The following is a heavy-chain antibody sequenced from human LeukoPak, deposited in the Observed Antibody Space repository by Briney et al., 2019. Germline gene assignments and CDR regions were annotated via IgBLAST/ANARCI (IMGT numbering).Heavy chain of an antibody. V-gene: IGHV4-59*01. CDR1: GGSISSYY. D-gene: IGHD4-17*01. CDR3: ARSEYGDYSGYFDP. J-gene: IGHJ5*02. Sequence: SETLSLTCTISGGSISSYYWSWIRQPPGKGLEWIGYIYYTGSTNHNPSLKSRVTISVDTSKNQFSLKLSSVTAADTAVYYCARSEYGDYSGYFDPWGQGTLVTVSS. CDR2: IYYTGST.